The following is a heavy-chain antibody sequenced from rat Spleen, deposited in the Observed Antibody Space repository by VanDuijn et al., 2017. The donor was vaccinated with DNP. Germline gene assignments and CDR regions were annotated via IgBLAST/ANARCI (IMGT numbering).Heavy chain of an antibody. Sequence: EVQLVESGGGLVQPGRSLKLSCAASGFTFSNYDMAWVRQAPTKGLEWVASISPRGGSTYYRDAVKGRFTVSRDNAKSSLYLQMDSLRSEDTATYYCARLGAGYFDYWGQGVMVTVSS. D-gene: IGHD5-1*01. CDR3: ARLGAGYFDY. V-gene: IGHV5-25*01. J-gene: IGHJ2*01. CDR1: GFTFSNYD. CDR2: ISPRGGST.